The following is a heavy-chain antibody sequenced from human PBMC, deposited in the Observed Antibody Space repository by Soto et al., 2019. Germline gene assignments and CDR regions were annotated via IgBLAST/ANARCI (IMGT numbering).Heavy chain of an antibody. D-gene: IGHD4-4*01. J-gene: IGHJ4*02. V-gene: IGHV3-30*18. CDR1: GFTFSSYG. CDR3: ANSDYTDPILDY. Sequence: QVQLVESGGGVVQPGRSLRLSCAASGFTFSSYGMHWVRQAPGKGLEWVAVISYDGSGKSFADSVKGRFTISRDNSKNTVYLQMNSLRAEDTAVYYCANSDYTDPILDYWGQGTLVTVSS. CDR2: ISYDGSGK.